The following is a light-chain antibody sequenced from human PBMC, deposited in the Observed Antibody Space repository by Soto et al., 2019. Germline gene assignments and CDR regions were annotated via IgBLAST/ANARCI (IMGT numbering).Light chain of an antibody. CDR3: SSYTSRPTLSL. CDR1: SSNIGSNT. J-gene: IGLJ1*01. CDR2: SNN. Sequence: QSVLTQPPSASGTPGQRVTISCSGSSSNIGSNTVNWYQQVPGTAPKLLIYSNNQRPSGVPDRFSGSKSGSTASLTISGLQAEDEADYYCSSYTSRPTLSLFGSGTKLTVL. V-gene: IGLV1-44*01.